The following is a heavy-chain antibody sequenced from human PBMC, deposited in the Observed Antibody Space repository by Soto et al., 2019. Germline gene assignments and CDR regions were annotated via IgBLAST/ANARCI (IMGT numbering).Heavy chain of an antibody. CDR3: ARGENLTGYYSPLPNFDY. J-gene: IGHJ4*02. D-gene: IGHD3-9*01. Sequence: ASVKVSCKASGYTFTSYAMHWVRQAPGQRLEWMGWINAGNGNTKYSQKFQGRVTITRDTSASTAYMELSSLRSEDTAVYYCARGENLTGYYSPLPNFDYWGQGTLVTVSS. CDR1: GYTFTSYA. V-gene: IGHV1-3*01. CDR2: INAGNGNT.